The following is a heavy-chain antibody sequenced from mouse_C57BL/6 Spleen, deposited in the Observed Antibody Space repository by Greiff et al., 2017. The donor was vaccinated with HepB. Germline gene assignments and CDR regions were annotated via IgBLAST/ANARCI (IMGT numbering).Heavy chain of an antibody. V-gene: IGHV1-18*01. Sequence: EVMLVESGPELVKPGASVKIPCKASGYTFTDYNMDWVKQSHGKSLEWIGDINPNNGGTIYNQKFKGKATLTVDKSSSTAYMELRSLTSEDTAVYYCARDDSSGSFAYWGQGTLVTVSA. CDR2: INPNNGGT. D-gene: IGHD3-2*02. CDR3: ARDDSSGSFAY. CDR1: GYTFTDYN. J-gene: IGHJ3*01.